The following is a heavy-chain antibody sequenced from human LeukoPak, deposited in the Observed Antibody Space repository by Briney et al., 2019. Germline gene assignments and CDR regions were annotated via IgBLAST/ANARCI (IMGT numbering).Heavy chain of an antibody. V-gene: IGHV3-23*01. Sequence: GGSLRLSCAASGFTFSSYAMTWVRQAPGKGLQWVSAVSGSGAHTYYADSVKGRFTISRDNSRDTLYLQMNSLRAEDTAIYICAKDGGTSPYFLDVWGKGTTVIVSS. CDR1: GFTFSSYA. CDR2: VSGSGAHT. CDR3: AKDGGTSPYFLDV. D-gene: IGHD4-23*01. J-gene: IGHJ6*03.